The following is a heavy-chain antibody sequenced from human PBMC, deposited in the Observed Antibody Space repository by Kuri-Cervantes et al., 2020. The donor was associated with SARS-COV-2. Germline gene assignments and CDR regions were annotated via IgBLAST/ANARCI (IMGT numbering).Heavy chain of an antibody. J-gene: IGHJ4*02. D-gene: IGHD6-13*01. CDR2: MNPNSGNT. V-gene: IGHV1-8*01. Sequence: ASVKVSCKVSGYTLTELSMHWVRQAPGQGLEWMGWMNPNSGNTGYAQKFQGRVTMTRNTSISTAYMELSSLRSEDTAVYYCARGSSIAAAVSDYWGQGTLVTVSS. CDR3: ARGSSIAAAVSDY. CDR1: GYTLTELS.